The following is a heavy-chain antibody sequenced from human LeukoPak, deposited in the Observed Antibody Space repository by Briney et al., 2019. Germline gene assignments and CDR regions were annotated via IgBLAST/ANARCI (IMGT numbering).Heavy chain of an antibody. Sequence: GGSLRLSCAASGFTVSSNEMSWVRQAPGKGLEWVSAISGSGGSTYYADSVKGRFTISRDNSKNTLYLQMNSLRAEDTAVYYCAKDLVGATSNFDYWGQGTLVTVSS. CDR2: ISGSGGST. V-gene: IGHV3-23*01. CDR1: GFTVSSNE. D-gene: IGHD1-26*01. CDR3: AKDLVGATSNFDY. J-gene: IGHJ4*02.